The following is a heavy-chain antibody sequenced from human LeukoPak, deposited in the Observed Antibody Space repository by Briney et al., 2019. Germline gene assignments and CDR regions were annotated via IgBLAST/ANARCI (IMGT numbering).Heavy chain of an antibody. D-gene: IGHD5-12*01. V-gene: IGHV3-30-3*01. J-gene: IGHJ2*01. Sequence: AGSLRLSCAASGFTFSSYAMHWVRQAPGKGLEWVAVISYDGSNKYYADSVKGRFTISRDNSKNTLYLQMNSLRSEDTAVYYCARDRGYELFGLWGRGTLVTVSS. CDR1: GFTFSSYA. CDR2: ISYDGSNK. CDR3: ARDRGYELFGL.